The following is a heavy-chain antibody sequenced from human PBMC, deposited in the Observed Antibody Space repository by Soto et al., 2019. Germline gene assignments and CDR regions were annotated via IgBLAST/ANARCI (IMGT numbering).Heavy chain of an antibody. D-gene: IGHD5-18*01. CDR3: AKDGLRIGGYSYGFCPPDY. J-gene: IGHJ4*02. CDR2: IYYSGST. V-gene: IGHV4-31*03. Sequence: SETLSLTCTVSGGSISSGGYYWSWIRQHPGKGLEWIGYIYYSGSTYYNPSLKSRVTISVDTSKNQFSLKLSSVTAADTAVYYCAKDGLRIGGYSYGFCPPDYWGQGTLVTVSS. CDR1: GGSISSGGYY.